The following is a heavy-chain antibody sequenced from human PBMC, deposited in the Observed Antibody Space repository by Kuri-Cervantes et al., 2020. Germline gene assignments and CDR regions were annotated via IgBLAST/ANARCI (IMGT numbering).Heavy chain of an antibody. CDR2: ISGYTGYT. J-gene: IGHJ4*02. CDR1: GYSFTSYG. Sequence: ASVKVSCKASGYSFTSYGISWVRQAPGQGLEWMGWISGYTGYTNYAQKFQGRVTMTTDTSTSTAYMELRSLRSDDTAVYYCARELLGYCSPTTCQPFDYWGQGTLVTVSS. D-gene: IGHD2-2*01. CDR3: ARELLGYCSPTTCQPFDY. V-gene: IGHV1-18*01.